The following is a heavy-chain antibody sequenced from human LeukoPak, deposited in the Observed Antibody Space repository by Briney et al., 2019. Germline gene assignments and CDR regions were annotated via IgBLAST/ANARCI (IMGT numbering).Heavy chain of an antibody. CDR3: ARDRDGYDFLDY. CDR1: GFTVSSNY. D-gene: IGHD5-12*01. CDR2: MYSGGNT. J-gene: IGHJ4*02. Sequence: GGSLRLSCAASGFTVSSNYMNWVRQAPGKGLEWVSVMYSGGNTYYGDSVKGRFTISRDTSKNTVYLQMSSLRAEDTAVYYCARDRDGYDFLDYWGQGTLVTVSS. V-gene: IGHV3-66*01.